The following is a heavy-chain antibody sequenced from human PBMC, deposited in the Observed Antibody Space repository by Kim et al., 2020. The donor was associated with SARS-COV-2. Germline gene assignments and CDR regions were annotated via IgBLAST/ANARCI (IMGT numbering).Heavy chain of an antibody. V-gene: IGHV3-23*01. CDR3: AKDPMRRYSSGWFPEEPDNWFDP. CDR1: GFTFSSYA. D-gene: IGHD6-19*01. Sequence: GGSLRLSCAASGFTFSSYAMSWVRQAPGKGLEWVSAISGSGGSTYYADSVKGRFTISRDNSKNTLYLQMNSLRAEDTAVYYCAKDPMRRYSSGWFPEEPDNWFDPWGQGTLVTVSS. J-gene: IGHJ5*02. CDR2: ISGSGGST.